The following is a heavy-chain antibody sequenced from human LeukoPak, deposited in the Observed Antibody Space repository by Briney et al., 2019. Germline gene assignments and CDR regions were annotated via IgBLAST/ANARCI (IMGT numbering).Heavy chain of an antibody. D-gene: IGHD3-22*01. CDR1: GFTFSSYG. CDR2: ISYDGSNK. Sequence: RRSLRLSCAASGFTFSSYGMHWVRQAPGKGLEWVAVISYDGSNKYYADSVKGRFTISRDNSKNTLYLQMNSLRAEDTAVYYCAKDRGDYYDSSGYYSGGFDIWGQGTMVTVSS. V-gene: IGHV3-30*18. CDR3: AKDRGDYYDSSGYYSGGFDI. J-gene: IGHJ3*02.